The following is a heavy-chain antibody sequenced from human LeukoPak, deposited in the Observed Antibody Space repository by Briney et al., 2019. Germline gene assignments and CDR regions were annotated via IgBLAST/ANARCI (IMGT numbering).Heavy chain of an antibody. CDR2: IIPIFGTA. J-gene: IGHJ6*03. Sequence: SVKVSCKASGGTFSSYAISWVRQAPGQGLEWMGGIIPIFGTANYAQKFQGRVKITTDESTSTAYMELSSLRSEDTAVYYCAILLGDFWSGYYKGRTYYYYMDVWGKGTTVTVSS. V-gene: IGHV1-69*05. D-gene: IGHD3-3*01. CDR3: AILLGDFWSGYYKGRTYYYYMDV. CDR1: GGTFSSYA.